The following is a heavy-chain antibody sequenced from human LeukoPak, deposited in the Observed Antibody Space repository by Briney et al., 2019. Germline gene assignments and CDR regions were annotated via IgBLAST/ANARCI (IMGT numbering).Heavy chain of an antibody. CDR3: AKGGLRYSDY. Sequence: GRSLRLSCAASGFTFSSYGMHWVRQAPGKGLEWVAVISYDGSNKYYADSVKGRFTISRDNSKNTLYLQMNSLGAEDTAVYYCAKGGLRYSDYWGQGTLVTVSS. J-gene: IGHJ4*02. V-gene: IGHV3-30*18. D-gene: IGHD1-1*01. CDR2: ISYDGSNK. CDR1: GFTFSSYG.